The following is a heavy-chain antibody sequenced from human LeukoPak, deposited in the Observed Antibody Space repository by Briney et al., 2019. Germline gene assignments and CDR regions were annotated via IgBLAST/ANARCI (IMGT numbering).Heavy chain of an antibody. Sequence: GGSLRLSCAASGFTVSSNYMSWVRQAPGKGLEWVSVIYSGGSTYYADSVKGRFTIPRDNSKNTLYLQMNSLRAKDTAVYYCARDLSRDGYRLCYYYGMDVWGQGTTVTVSS. J-gene: IGHJ6*02. CDR1: GFTVSSNY. CDR2: IYSGGST. CDR3: ARDLSRDGYRLCYYYGMDV. V-gene: IGHV3-53*01. D-gene: IGHD5-24*01.